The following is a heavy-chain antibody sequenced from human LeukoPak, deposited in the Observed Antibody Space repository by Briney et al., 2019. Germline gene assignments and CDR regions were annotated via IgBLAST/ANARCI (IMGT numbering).Heavy chain of an antibody. V-gene: IGHV3-23*01. CDR2: ISGSGGTT. J-gene: IGHJ4*02. D-gene: IGHD6-6*01. Sequence: GGSLRLSCAASGFTFGSYAMSWVRRAPGKGLEWVSVISGSGGTTHYADSVKGRFTISRDNSKNTLYLQMNSLRAEDTAVYYCAKAMGIAARKSTVDYWGQGTLVTVSS. CDR1: GFTFGSYA. CDR3: AKAMGIAARKSTVDY.